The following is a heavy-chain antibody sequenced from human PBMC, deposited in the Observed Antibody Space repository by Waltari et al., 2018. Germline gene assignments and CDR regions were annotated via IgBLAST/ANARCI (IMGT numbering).Heavy chain of an antibody. CDR1: GFTFSSYA. D-gene: IGHD5-12*01. CDR2: ISYDGSNK. CDR3: ARDGVSEWLRSDAFDI. J-gene: IGHJ3*02. V-gene: IGHV3-30*01. Sequence: QVQLVESGGGVVQPGRSLRLSCAASGFTFSSYAMHWVRQAPGKGLEWVAVISYDGSNKYYADSVKGRFTISRDNSKNTLDLQMNSLRAEDTAVYYCARDGVSEWLRSDAFDIWGQGTMVTVSS.